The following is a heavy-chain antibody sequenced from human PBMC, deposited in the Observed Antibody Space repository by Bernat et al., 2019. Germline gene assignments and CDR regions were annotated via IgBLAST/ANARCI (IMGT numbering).Heavy chain of an antibody. J-gene: IGHJ5*02. D-gene: IGHD3-10*01. CDR3: ARDPAGYGSAASWFDP. V-gene: IGHV1-69*08. CDR2: IIPILGIA. Sequence: QVQLVQSGAEVKKLGSSVKVSCKASGGTFSSYTISWVRQAPGQGLEWMGRIIPILGIANYAQKFQGRVTITADKSTSTAYMELSSLRSEDTAVYYCARDPAGYGSAASWFDPWGQGTLVTVSS. CDR1: GGTFSSYT.